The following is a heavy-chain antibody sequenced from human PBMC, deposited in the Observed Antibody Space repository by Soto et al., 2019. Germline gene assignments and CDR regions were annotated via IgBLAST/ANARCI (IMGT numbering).Heavy chain of an antibody. D-gene: IGHD2-15*01. J-gene: IGHJ4*02. CDR1: GFTFSSYG. CDR2: IWYDGSNK. V-gene: IGHV3-33*01. CDR3: ARDSGGYCSGGSCYSFDY. Sequence: QVQLVESGGGVVQPGRSLRLSCAASGFTFSSYGMHWVRQAPGKGLEWVAVIWYDGSNKYYADSVKGRFTISRDNSKNTLYQQMDSLRAEDTAVYYCARDSGGYCSGGSCYSFDYWGQGTLVTVSS.